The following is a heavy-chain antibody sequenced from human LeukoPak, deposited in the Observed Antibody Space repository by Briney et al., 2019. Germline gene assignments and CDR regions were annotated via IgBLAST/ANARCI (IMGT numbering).Heavy chain of an antibody. CDR1: GYTFTSYG. V-gene: IGHV1-18*04. CDR2: ISATDGNT. J-gene: IGHJ6*02. CDR3: ARDSYYYYYGMDV. Sequence: ASVKVSCKASGYTFTSYGISWVRQAPGQGPEWMGWISATDGNTNYAQKLQGRVTMTTDTSTSTAYMELRSLRSDDTAVYYCARDSYYYYYGMDVWGQGTTVTVSS.